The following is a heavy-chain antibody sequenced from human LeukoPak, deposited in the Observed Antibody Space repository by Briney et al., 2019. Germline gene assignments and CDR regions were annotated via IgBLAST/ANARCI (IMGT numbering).Heavy chain of an antibody. J-gene: IGHJ4*02. Sequence: GGSLRLSCAVSGFTFSSYAMRRVRQAPGKGLEWVSGISGSGVSTYYADSVKGRFTISRDNSKNTLYLQMNSLRAEDTAVYYCAKSTAGTGPGYWGQGTLVTVSS. CDR1: GFTFSSYA. V-gene: IGHV3-23*01. CDR2: ISGSGVST. D-gene: IGHD6-19*01. CDR3: AKSTAGTGPGY.